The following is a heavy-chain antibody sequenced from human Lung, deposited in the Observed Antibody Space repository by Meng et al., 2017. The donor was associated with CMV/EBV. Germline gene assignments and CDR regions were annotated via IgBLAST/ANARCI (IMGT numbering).Heavy chain of an antibody. CDR2: IYHSGST. Sequence: QGELQGSGAGLVKPSGARSLTCAVSGGSISSSNWWSWVRQPPGKGLEWIGEIYHSGSTNYNPSLKSRVTISVDKSKTQFSLKLSSVTAADTAVYYCASFPPPGKQWLVTDYWGQGTLVTVSS. J-gene: IGHJ4*02. CDR1: GGSISSSNW. D-gene: IGHD6-19*01. CDR3: ASFPPPGKQWLVTDY. V-gene: IGHV4-4*02.